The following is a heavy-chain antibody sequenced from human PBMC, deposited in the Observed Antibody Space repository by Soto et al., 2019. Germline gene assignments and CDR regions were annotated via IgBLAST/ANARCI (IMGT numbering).Heavy chain of an antibody. J-gene: IGHJ4*02. CDR2: INPSGGST. CDR1: GYTFTSYY. CDR3: ARGGGFGELLSYYFDY. D-gene: IGHD3-10*01. Sequence: ASVKVSCKASGYTFTSYYMHWVRQAPGQGLEWMGIINPSGGSTSYAQKFQGRVTMTRGTSTSTVYMELSSLRSEDTAVYYCARGGGFGELLSYYFDYWGQGTLVTVSS. V-gene: IGHV1-46*01.